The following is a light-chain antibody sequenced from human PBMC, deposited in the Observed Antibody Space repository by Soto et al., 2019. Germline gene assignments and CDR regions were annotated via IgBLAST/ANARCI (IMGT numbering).Light chain of an antibody. J-gene: IGKJ4*01. CDR2: GAS. CDR1: QSINSD. CDR3: QQYNNWPVT. Sequence: EIVMTQAPATLSVSPGETIRLSCRASQSINSDVAWYQQKVGQTPRLLIHGASSRATGIAARFSGSGSGTEFTLTISGLQSEDFATYYCQQYNNWPVTFGGGTNVEIK. V-gene: IGKV3D-15*01.